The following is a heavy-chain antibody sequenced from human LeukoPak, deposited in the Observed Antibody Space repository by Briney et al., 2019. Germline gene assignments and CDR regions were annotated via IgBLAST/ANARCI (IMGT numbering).Heavy chain of an antibody. J-gene: IGHJ3*02. CDR3: TRDQGLRANGYRAFDI. CDR2: IWYDGSNK. V-gene: IGHV3-33*01. CDR1: GFTFSSYG. Sequence: GRFLRLSCAASGFTFSSYGMHWVRQAPGKGLEWVAVIWYDGSNKYYADSVKGRFTISRDNSKNTLYLQMNSLRAEDTAVYFCTRDQGLRANGYRAFDIWGQGTMVTVSS. D-gene: IGHD5-12*01.